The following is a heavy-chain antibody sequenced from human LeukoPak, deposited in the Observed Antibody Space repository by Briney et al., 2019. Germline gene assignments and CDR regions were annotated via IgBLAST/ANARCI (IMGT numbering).Heavy chain of an antibody. V-gene: IGHV3-15*01. CDR1: GFSVSNAW. J-gene: IGHJ4*02. CDR2: IKSKTDGATR. D-gene: IGHD1-26*01. CDR3: TTDSGPPSGYFDY. Sequence: GGSLRLSCAASGFSVSNAWMSWVRQAPGKGLEWVGRIKSKTDGATRDYAAPVKGRFTISRHDSKATLYLQMNSLKTEDTAVYYCTTDSGPPSGYFDYWGQGTLVTVSS.